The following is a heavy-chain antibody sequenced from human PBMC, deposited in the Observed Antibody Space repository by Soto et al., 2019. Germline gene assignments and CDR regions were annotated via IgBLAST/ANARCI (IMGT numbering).Heavy chain of an antibody. J-gene: IGHJ6*04. V-gene: IGHV1-46*01. CDR3: ARGEVIVGATGYNYGRDG. D-gene: IGHD1-26*01. Sequence: ASVKVSCKASGYTFTSYYMHWVRQAPGQGLEWMGIINPSGGSTSYAQKFQGRVTMTRDTSTSTVYMELSSLRSEDTAVYYCARGEVIVGATGYNYGRDGWDKETRFTVCS. CDR1: GYTFTSYY. CDR2: INPSGGST.